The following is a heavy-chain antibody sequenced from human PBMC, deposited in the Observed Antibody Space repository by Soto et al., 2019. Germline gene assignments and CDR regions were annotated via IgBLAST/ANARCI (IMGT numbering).Heavy chain of an antibody. D-gene: IGHD3-22*01. V-gene: IGHV3-30*18. CDR1: GFTFSSYG. CDR3: AKESTMIVAIDY. CDR2: ISYDGSNK. J-gene: IGHJ4*02. Sequence: PRGSLRLSCAASGFTFSSYGMHWVRQAPGKGLEWVAVISYDGSNKYYADSVKGRFTISRDNSKNTLYLQMNSLRAEDTAVYYCAKESTMIVAIDYWGQGTLVTVSS.